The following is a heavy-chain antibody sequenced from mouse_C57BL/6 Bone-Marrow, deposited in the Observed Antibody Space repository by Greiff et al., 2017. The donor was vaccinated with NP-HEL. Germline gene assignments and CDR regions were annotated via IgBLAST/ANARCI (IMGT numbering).Heavy chain of an antibody. V-gene: IGHV14-2*01. J-gene: IGHJ1*03. Sequence: VQLQQSGAELVKPGASVKLSCTASGFNIKDYYMHWVKQRTEQGLEWIGRIDPEDGETKHAPKFQGKATITADTTSNTAYLQLSSLTSEDTAVYYCARDATVGHWYFDVWGTGTTVTVTS. D-gene: IGHD1-1*01. CDR2: IDPEDGET. CDR1: GFNIKDYY. CDR3: ARDATVGHWYFDV.